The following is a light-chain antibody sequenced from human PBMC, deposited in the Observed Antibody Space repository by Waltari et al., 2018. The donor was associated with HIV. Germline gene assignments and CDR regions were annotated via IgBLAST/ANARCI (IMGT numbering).Light chain of an antibody. CDR1: SSDVGGYNY. J-gene: IGLJ1*01. CDR2: EVN. CDR3: SSYTSSITPLV. V-gene: IGLV2-14*01. Sequence: QSALTQPAFVSGSPGQSITISCTGTSSDVGGYNYVSWYQQHPGKAPKLMIYEVNNRPSGVSNRFSGSKSGNTASLTISGLQAEDEADYYCSSYTSSITPLVFGTGTKVTVL.